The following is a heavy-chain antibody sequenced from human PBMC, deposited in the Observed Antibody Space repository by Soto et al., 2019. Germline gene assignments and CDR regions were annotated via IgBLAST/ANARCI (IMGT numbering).Heavy chain of an antibody. V-gene: IGHV1-18*01. CDR1: GYTFTSYG. CDR2: ISAYNGNT. D-gene: IGHD3-22*01. CDR3: ARDKNRVDYYDSSGYYLPDY. J-gene: IGHJ4*02. Sequence: QVQLVQSGAEVKKPGASVKVSCKASGYTFTSYGISWVRQAPGQGLEWMGWISAYNGNTNYAQKLQGRVTMTTDTSTSTDYMELRSLRSDDTAVYYCARDKNRVDYYDSSGYYLPDYWGQGTLVTVSS.